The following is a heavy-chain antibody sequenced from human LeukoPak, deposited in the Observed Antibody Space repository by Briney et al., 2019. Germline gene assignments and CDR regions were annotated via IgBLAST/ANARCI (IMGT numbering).Heavy chain of an antibody. CDR3: ARGYSYGPVYYFDY. D-gene: IGHD5-18*01. CDR2: ISTSTTI. V-gene: IGHV3-48*02. J-gene: IGHJ4*02. Sequence: GGSLRLSCAASGFTFSSYTMTWVRQAPGKGLEWVSYISTSTTIYYTDSVKGRFTISRDNAKSSLYLQMNSLRDEDTAVYYCARGYSYGPVYYFDYWGQGTLVTVSS. CDR1: GFTFSSYT.